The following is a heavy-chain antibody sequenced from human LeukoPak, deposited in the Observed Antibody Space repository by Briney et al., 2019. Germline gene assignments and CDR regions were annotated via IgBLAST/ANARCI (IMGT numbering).Heavy chain of an antibody. CDR3: AKEVGAWYSSSSVYFDY. CDR2: IRYDGSNK. Sequence: GGSLRLSCAASGFTFSSYGMHWVRQAPGKGLEWVAFIRYDGSNKYYADSVKGRFTISRDNSKNTLYLQMNSLRAEDTAVYYCAKEVGAWYSSSSVYFDYWGQGTLVTVSS. J-gene: IGHJ4*02. CDR1: GFTFSSYG. D-gene: IGHD6-6*01. V-gene: IGHV3-30*02.